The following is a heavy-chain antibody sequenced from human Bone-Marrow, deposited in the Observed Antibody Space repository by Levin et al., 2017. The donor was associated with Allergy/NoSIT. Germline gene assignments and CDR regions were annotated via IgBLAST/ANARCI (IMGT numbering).Heavy chain of an antibody. Sequence: GESLKISCKVSGYTLTELSMHWVRQAPGKGLEWVGGFDPEDGETIYAQTFQGRVTMTEDTSTDTAYLELSSLRSEDTAVYYCAGGVNWNYSPRGFYYDYGMDVWGQGTTVTVSS. V-gene: IGHV1-24*01. D-gene: IGHD1-7*01. CDR2: FDPEDGET. CDR1: GYTLTELS. CDR3: AGGVNWNYSPRGFYYDYGMDV. J-gene: IGHJ6*02.